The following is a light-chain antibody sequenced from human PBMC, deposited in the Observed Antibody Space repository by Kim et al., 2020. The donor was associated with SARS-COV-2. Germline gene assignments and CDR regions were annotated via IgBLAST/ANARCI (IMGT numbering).Light chain of an antibody. CDR3: AAWDNSLNVWV. Sequence: QSVLTQPPSASGTPGQRVTISCSGSSSNIGINIVSWYKQLPGTAPKLHIYSNNQRTSGVPDRFSGSKSGTSASLAISGLQSEDEADYYCAAWDNSLNVWVFGGGTQLTVL. V-gene: IGLV1-44*01. CDR2: SNN. CDR1: SSNIGINI. J-gene: IGLJ3*02.